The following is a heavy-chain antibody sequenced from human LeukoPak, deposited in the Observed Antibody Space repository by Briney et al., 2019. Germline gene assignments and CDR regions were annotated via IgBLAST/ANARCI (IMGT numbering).Heavy chain of an antibody. CDR3: AKRDTLPPDY. CDR2: ISYDGSNK. J-gene: IGHJ4*02. CDR1: GFTFSSYG. D-gene: IGHD5-18*01. Sequence: GGSLRLSCAASGFTFSSYGMHWVRQAPGKGLEWVAVISYDGSNKYYADSVKGRFTISRDDSKNTLYLQMNSLRAEDTAVYYCAKRDTLPPDYWGQGTLVTVSS. V-gene: IGHV3-30*18.